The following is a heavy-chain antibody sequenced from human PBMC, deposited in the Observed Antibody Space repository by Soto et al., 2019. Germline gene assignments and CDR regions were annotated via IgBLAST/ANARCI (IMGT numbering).Heavy chain of an antibody. Sequence: PGESLKISCKGSGYSFTSYWISWVRQMPGKGLEWMGRIDPSDSYTNYSPSFQGHVTISADKSISTAYPQWSSLKASDTAMYYCARRMIAAAGIAYGMDVWGQGTTVTVSS. D-gene: IGHD6-13*01. V-gene: IGHV5-10-1*01. CDR1: GYSFTSYW. J-gene: IGHJ6*02. CDR2: IDPSDSYT. CDR3: ARRMIAAAGIAYGMDV.